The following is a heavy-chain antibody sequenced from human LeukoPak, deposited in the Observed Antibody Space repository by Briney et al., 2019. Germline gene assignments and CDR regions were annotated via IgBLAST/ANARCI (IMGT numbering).Heavy chain of an antibody. D-gene: IGHD5-18*01. CDR3: ARERYSYGVDY. CDR2: INSDGSST. V-gene: IGHV3-74*01. Sequence: GGSLRLSCAASGFTFSSYWMHWGRQAPGEGLVWVSRINSDGSSTSYADSVKGRFTISRDNAKNTLYLQMNSLRAEDTAVYYCARERYSYGVDYWGQGTLVTVSS. CDR1: GFTFSSYW. J-gene: IGHJ4*02.